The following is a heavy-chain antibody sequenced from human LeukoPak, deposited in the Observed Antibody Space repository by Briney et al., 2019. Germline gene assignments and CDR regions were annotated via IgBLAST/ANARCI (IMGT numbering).Heavy chain of an antibody. D-gene: IGHD3-22*01. J-gene: IGHJ4*02. V-gene: IGHV4-34*01. Sequence: PSETLSLTCAVYGGSFSGYYWSWVRQPPGKGLEWIGEINHSGSTNYNPSLKSRVTISVDTSKNQFSLKLSSVTAADTAVYYCARGPHTGVNYYDSSGYYYWGQGTLVTVSS. CDR3: ARGPHTGVNYYDSSGYYY. CDR2: INHSGST. CDR1: GGSFSGYY.